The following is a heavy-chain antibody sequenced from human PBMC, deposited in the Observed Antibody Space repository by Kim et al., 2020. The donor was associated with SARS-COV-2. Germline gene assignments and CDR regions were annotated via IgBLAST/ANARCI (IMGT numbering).Heavy chain of an antibody. V-gene: IGHV4-31*01. CDR2: IYHSGSA. Sequence: SETLSLTCTVSGASIFGGSSYWSWIRQHPGKGLEWIGYIYHSGSAYYNPSLKSQVTLSIDTSNNQFSLEVRSVTAADTAVYYCARAYNDNRNYDFDYWG. D-gene: IGHD1-1*01. CDR3: ARAYNDNRNYDFDY. J-gene: IGHJ4*01. CDR1: GASIFGGSSY.